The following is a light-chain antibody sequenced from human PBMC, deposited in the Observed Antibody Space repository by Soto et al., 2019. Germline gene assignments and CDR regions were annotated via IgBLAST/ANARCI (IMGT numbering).Light chain of an antibody. CDR1: QGISSY. Sequence: IQLTQSPSSLSASVGDRVTITCRASQGISSYLAWYQQKPGKAPKLLIYAASTLQSGVPSRFSGSGSGTDFTLTISNLQPDDFATYYCQQINSYPITFGQGTRLEIK. V-gene: IGKV1-9*01. CDR2: AAS. CDR3: QQINSYPIT. J-gene: IGKJ5*01.